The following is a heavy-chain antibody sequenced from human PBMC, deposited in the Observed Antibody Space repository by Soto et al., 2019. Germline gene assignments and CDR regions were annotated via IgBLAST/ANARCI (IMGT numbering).Heavy chain of an antibody. V-gene: IGHV4-59*01. CDR1: GGSISSYY. Sequence: SETLSLTCTVSGGSISSYYWSWIRQPPGKGLEWIGYIYYSGSTNYNPSLKSRVTISVDTSKNQFSLKLSSVTAADTAVYYCARDLPDSSSRQRGHNPRNWFDPWGQGTLVTVSS. D-gene: IGHD6-13*01. CDR2: IYYSGST. J-gene: IGHJ5*02. CDR3: ARDLPDSSSRQRGHNPRNWFDP.